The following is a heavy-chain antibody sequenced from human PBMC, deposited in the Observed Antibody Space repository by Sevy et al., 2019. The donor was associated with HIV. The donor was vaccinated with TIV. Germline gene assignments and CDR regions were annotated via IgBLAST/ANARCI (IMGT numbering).Heavy chain of an antibody. Sequence: GGSLGLSCAASGFTFSSYSMNWVRQAPGKGLEWVSYISSSSSTIYYADSVKGRFTISRDNAKNSLYLQMNSLRDEDTAVYYCAREGVLLWFGELLSSYFDYWGQGTLVTVSS. CDR2: ISSSSSTI. V-gene: IGHV3-48*02. D-gene: IGHD3-10*01. J-gene: IGHJ4*02. CDR1: GFTFSSYS. CDR3: AREGVLLWFGELLSSYFDY.